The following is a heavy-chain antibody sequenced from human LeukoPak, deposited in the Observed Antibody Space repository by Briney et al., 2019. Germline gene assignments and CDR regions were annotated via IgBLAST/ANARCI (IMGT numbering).Heavy chain of an antibody. D-gene: IGHD1-26*01. CDR3: ARDLHSGAYTFDY. CDR2: ISGSGGDI. Sequence: GGSLRLSCAASGFTVSSFGMNWVRQAPGKGLEWVSYISGSGGDIHYADSVKGRFTISRNNAKNSLYLQMTSLRDEDTAVYYCARDLHSGAYTFDYWGQGTLVTVSS. J-gene: IGHJ4*02. V-gene: IGHV3-48*02. CDR1: GFTVSSFG.